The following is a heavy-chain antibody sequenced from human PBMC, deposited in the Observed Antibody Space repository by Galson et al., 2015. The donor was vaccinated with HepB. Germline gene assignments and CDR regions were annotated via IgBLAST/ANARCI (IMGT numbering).Heavy chain of an antibody. CDR3: ARDRGVVATHGRTAPRE. V-gene: IGHV4-59*12. CDR2: IYYSGST. J-gene: IGHJ4*02. D-gene: IGHD5-12*01. Sequence: ETLSLTCTVSGGSISSYYWSWIRQPPGKGLEWIGYIYYSGSTNYNPSLKSRVTISVDTSKNQFSLKLSSVTAADTAVYYCARDRGVVATHGRTAPREWGQGTLVTVSS. CDR1: GGSISSYY.